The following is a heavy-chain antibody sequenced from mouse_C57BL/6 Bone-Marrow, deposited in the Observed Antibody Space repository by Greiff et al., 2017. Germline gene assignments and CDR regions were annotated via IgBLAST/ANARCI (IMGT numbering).Heavy chain of an antibody. CDR3: EGGDAMDY. CDR1: GFTFSDYG. Sequence: EVKLMESGGGLVKPGGSLKLSCAASGFTFSDYGMHWVRQAPEKGLEWVAYISSGSSTIDYADTVKGRFTIARDNAKNTLFLQRTSLRSEDTAMYYCEGGDAMDYWGQGTSVTVSS. V-gene: IGHV5-17*01. D-gene: IGHD1-1*02. CDR2: ISSGSSTI. J-gene: IGHJ4*01.